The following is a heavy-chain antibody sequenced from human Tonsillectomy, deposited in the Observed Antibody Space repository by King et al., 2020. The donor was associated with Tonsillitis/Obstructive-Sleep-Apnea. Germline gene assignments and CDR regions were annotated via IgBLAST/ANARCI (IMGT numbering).Heavy chain of an antibody. CDR1: GYTFTNYD. D-gene: IGHD3-22*01. V-gene: IGHV1-18*01. CDR3: ARDYYDRSGYYHGYFQH. J-gene: IGHJ1*01. Sequence: VQLVESGVEVKKPGASVKVSCTASGYTFTNYDITWVRQAPGQGLEWMGWSRPYNGDTNYAQKLQGRVTMTSDTSTSTACMELRSLRSDDTAVYYCARDYYDRSGYYHGYFQHWGQGTLVTVSS. CDR2: SRPYNGDT.